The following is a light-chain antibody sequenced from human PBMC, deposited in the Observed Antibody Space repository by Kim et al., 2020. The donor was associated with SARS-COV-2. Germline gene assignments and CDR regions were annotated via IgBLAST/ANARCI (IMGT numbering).Light chain of an antibody. Sequence: DIQMTQSPSTLSASVGDRVTITCRASRTISNWLAWYQQKPGKAPKLLIYKGSSLQSGVPSRFSGSASGTEFSLTISSLQPDDFATYYCQQYNDYPLTFGRGTKVDIK. CDR1: RTISNW. J-gene: IGKJ4*01. CDR3: QQYNDYPLT. CDR2: KGS. V-gene: IGKV1-5*03.